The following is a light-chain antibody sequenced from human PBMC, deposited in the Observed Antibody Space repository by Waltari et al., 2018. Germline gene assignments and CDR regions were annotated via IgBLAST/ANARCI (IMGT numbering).Light chain of an antibody. CDR3: CSYEGSNIDWV. V-gene: IGLV2-11*01. Sequence: QSALTQPRSVSGSPGQSVTISCTGTSSDIGDYNYVSWYQHYPDKVPKLIIYNINKRPSGVPYRFAGSKSGNTASLTISGLQAEDEADYYCCSYEGSNIDWVFGGGTKLTVL. CDR2: NIN. CDR1: SSDIGDYNY. J-gene: IGLJ3*02.